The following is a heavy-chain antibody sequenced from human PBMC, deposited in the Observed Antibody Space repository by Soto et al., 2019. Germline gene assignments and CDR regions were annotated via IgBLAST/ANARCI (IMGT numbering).Heavy chain of an antibody. D-gene: IGHD1-26*01. J-gene: IGHJ4*02. Sequence: QVQLQESGPGLVKPSGTLSLTCAVSGGSISSSNWWCWVRQPPGKGMEWIGDIYHSGGNNYNPSLNSRVTISVDKSKNQFSLKLSSVTAADTAVYYCARLMGATFDYWGQGTLVTVSS. CDR3: ARLMGATFDY. CDR1: GGSISSSNW. V-gene: IGHV4-4*02. CDR2: IYHSGGN.